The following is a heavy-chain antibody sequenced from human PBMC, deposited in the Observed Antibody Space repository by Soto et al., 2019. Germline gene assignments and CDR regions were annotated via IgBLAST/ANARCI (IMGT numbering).Heavy chain of an antibody. D-gene: IGHD3-3*01. J-gene: IGHJ6*02. CDR1: GFTFSNYA. CDR3: AKSYDFWSGYGYYGMDV. V-gene: IGHV3-23*01. CDR2: ISGSGGRT. Sequence: EEQLLESGGNLVQPGGSQRLSCVASGFTFSNYAMNWVRQAPGKGPEWVSGISGSGGRTHYADSVKGRFTISRDNSKSTLYLQMNSLRAEDTAVYHCAKSYDFWSGYGYYGMDVWGHGTTVPGSS.